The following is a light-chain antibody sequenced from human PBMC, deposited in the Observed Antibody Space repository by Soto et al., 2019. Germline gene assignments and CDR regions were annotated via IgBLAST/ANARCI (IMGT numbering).Light chain of an antibody. V-gene: IGKV1-39*01. CDR1: QSISNY. Sequence: DMQMTQSPSSLSASVVDRVIITCRTSQSISNYINWYQHKPGKAPKVLISAASNLQSGVPSRFSGSGSGTVFTLTISSLQPEDFATYFCQQSYTLSPLTFGGGTKVDIK. J-gene: IGKJ4*01. CDR2: AAS. CDR3: QQSYTLSPLT.